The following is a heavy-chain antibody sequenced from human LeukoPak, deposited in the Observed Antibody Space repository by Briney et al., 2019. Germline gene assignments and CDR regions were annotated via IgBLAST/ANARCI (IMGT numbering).Heavy chain of an antibody. CDR2: LQNHGGDI. V-gene: IGHV3-30*02. D-gene: IGHD6-13*01. J-gene: IGHJ4*02. CDR3: AREDVLQLDKTGVGY. Sequence: GGSLRLSCAASGFTFSNYGMHWVRQAPDKGLEWVAFLQNHGGDIHYAESVEGRFTISRDNSKNTLYLQMNSLRPEDTAVYYCAREDVLQLDKTGVGYWGQGTLVTVSS. CDR1: GFTFSNYG.